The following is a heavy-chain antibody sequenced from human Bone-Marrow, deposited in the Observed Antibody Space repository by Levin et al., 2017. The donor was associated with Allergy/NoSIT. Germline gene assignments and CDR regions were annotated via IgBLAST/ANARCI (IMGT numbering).Heavy chain of an antibody. CDR1: GFTFSRYW. D-gene: IGHD4-17*01. CDR2: TNEDGSIK. J-gene: IGHJ4*02. CDR3: ARDLLGADDY. V-gene: IGHV3-74*01. Sequence: ETLSLTCAASGFTFSRYWMHWVRQAPGKGLEWVSRTNEDGSIKTYADSVKDRFSISRDNVKNTLYLHMNSLRAEDSAVYYCARDLLGADDYWGQGTLVTVSS.